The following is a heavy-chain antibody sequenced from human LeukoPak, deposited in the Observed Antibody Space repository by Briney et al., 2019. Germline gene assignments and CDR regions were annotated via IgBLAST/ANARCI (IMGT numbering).Heavy chain of an antibody. CDR1: GGSISSGSYY. D-gene: IGHD5-18*01. J-gene: IGHJ4*02. CDR3: ARAERDWIQLHYYFDY. Sequence: SETLSLTCTVSGGSISSGSYYWSWIRQPAGKGLEWIGRIYTSGSTNYNPSLKSRVTISVDTSKNQFSLKLSSVTAADTAVYYCARAERDWIQLHYYFDYWGQGTLVTVSS. V-gene: IGHV4-61*02. CDR2: IYTSGST.